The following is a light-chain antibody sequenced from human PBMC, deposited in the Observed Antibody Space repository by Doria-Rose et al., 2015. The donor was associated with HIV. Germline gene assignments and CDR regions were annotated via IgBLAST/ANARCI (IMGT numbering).Light chain of an antibody. Sequence: QPVLTQPPSASASPGASVKLTCTLSSGHSRYAIAWHQQQPEKGPRYLMRVNSDGSHRKGDGIPDRFSGSSSGIERYLTISNLQSEDEADYYCQTWGTGLPALFGGGTQLTVL. J-gene: IGLJ7*01. V-gene: IGLV4-69*01. CDR3: QTWGTGLPAL. CDR1: SGHSRYA. CDR2: VNSDGSH.